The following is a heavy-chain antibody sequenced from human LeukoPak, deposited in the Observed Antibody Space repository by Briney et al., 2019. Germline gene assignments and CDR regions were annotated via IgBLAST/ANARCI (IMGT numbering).Heavy chain of an antibody. CDR1: DDSMKSYF. Sequence: SETLSLTCNVSDDSMKSYFWSWIRQPAGKGLEWIGREHTSGGANYNPSLKSRVTMSLDTSKNLFSLELTSVTAADTAVYYCARDVTGPPTYYYYYMDVWGKGTTVTVSS. CDR2: EHTSGGA. D-gene: IGHD2-8*02. J-gene: IGHJ6*03. CDR3: ARDVTGPPTYYYYYMDV. V-gene: IGHV4-4*07.